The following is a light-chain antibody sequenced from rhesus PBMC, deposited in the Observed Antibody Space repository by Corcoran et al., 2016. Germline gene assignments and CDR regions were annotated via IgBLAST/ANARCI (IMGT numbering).Light chain of an antibody. CDR3: LQYNSSPWT. CDR1: QDISSW. Sequence: DIQMTQSPSSLSASVGDKVTITCRVSQDISSWLAWYQQKPGKTPTLRIYKASSLQSGVPSRFSGSGSGTDFTITISSLQPEDFASYYCLQYNSSPWTFGQGTKVEIK. V-gene: IGKV1-21*01. J-gene: IGKJ1*01. CDR2: KAS.